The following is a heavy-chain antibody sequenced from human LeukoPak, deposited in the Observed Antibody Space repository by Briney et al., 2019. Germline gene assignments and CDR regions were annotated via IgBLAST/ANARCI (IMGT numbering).Heavy chain of an antibody. CDR1: GFTLDDYG. Sequence: GGSLRLSCAASGFTLDDYGMSWVRQAPGKGLEWVSGINWNGGSTGYADSVKGRFTISRDNAKNSLYLQMNSLRAEDTALYYCARDPTYYDFWSGYPDYWGQGTLVTVSS. V-gene: IGHV3-20*04. D-gene: IGHD3-3*01. CDR3: ARDPTYYDFWSGYPDY. CDR2: INWNGGST. J-gene: IGHJ4*02.